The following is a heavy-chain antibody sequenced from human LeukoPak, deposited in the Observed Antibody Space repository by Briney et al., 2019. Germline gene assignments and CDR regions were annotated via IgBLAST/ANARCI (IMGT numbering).Heavy chain of an antibody. CDR1: GFTFSSYW. J-gene: IGHJ6*02. V-gene: IGHV3-74*01. Sequence: TGGSLRLSCAASGFTFSSYWMHWVRQTPGKGLVWVSRINSDGSSTSYADSVKGRFTISRDNAKNTLYLQMNSLRAEDTAVYYCARDSYYDFWSGYLPTNFYYYYYYGMDVWGQGTTVTVSS. CDR3: ARDSYYDFWSGYLPTNFYYYYYYGMDV. CDR2: INSDGSST. D-gene: IGHD3-3*01.